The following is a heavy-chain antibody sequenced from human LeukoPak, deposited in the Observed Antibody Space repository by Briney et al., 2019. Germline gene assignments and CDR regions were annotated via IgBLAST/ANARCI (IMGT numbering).Heavy chain of an antibody. D-gene: IGHD5-12*01. V-gene: IGHV4-4*07. Sequence: PSETLSLTCTVSGGSISNYYWSWIRQPAGKGLEWIGRFYTSESSKYNPSLKSRVTMSVDTSKNQFSLKLSSVTAADTAVYYCARRRATISYFDYWGQGTLVTVSS. CDR3: ARRRATISYFDY. CDR2: FYTSESS. J-gene: IGHJ4*02. CDR1: GGSISNYY.